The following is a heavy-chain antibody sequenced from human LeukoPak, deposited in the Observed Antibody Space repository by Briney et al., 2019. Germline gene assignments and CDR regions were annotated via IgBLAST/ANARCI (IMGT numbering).Heavy chain of an antibody. Sequence: GGSLRLSCAASGFTFSDYYMTWIRQAPGKGLEWVAVISYDGSNKYYADSVKGRFTISRDNSKNTLYLQMNSLRAEDTAVYYCAKDSGGSAGGLYYWGQGTLVTVSS. V-gene: IGHV3-30*18. D-gene: IGHD3-10*01. CDR2: ISYDGSNK. J-gene: IGHJ4*02. CDR3: AKDSGGSAGGLYY. CDR1: GFTFSDYY.